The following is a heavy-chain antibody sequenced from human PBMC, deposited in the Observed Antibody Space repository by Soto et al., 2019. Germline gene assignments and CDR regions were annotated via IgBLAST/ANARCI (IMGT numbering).Heavy chain of an antibody. CDR3: ARDEVETGIMDV. CDR1: GFSVTSYL. V-gene: IGHV5-51*01. CDR2: IYPGDSDA. Sequence: GVSFKRSSAVSGFSVTSYLIGCVRQMPGKGLEWMGIIYPGDSDARYSPSFQGQVTISADKSISTAYLQWSSLKASDTAMYYCARDEVETGIMDVWGQGTTVTVSS. D-gene: IGHD1-1*01. J-gene: IGHJ6*02.